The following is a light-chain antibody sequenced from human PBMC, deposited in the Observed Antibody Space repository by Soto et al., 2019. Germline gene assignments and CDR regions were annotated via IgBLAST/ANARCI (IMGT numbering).Light chain of an antibody. CDR3: QQRKYWPPLT. CDR1: HSVDIY. CDR2: DSY. V-gene: IGKV3-11*01. Sequence: EVVLTQSPDTLSLSPGERATLSCRTSHSVDIYLAWYQQKPGQAPRLLIYDSYNRVTGIPTRFSGSGSGTDFTLTISSLEPEDSAVSYCQQRKYWPPLTFGGGTKAEIK. J-gene: IGKJ4*01.